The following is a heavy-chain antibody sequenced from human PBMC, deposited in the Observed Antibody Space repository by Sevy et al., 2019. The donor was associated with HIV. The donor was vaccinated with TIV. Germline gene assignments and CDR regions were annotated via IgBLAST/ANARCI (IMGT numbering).Heavy chain of an antibody. CDR2: IVGSGGST. CDR1: GFTFSSYA. CDR3: AKDQGYSYTGNAFDI. Sequence: GGSLRLSCTASGFTFSSYAMSWVRQAPGKGLEWVSGIVGSGGSTYNTDSVKGRFTISRDNSKNTLHLQMNSLRAEDTAVYYCAKDQGYSYTGNAFDIWGQGTMVTVSS. J-gene: IGHJ3*02. V-gene: IGHV3-23*01. D-gene: IGHD5-18*01.